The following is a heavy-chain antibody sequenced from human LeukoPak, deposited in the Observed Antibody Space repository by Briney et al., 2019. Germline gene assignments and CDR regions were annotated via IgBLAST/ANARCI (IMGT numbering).Heavy chain of an antibody. CDR2: FYYSGST. Sequence: LETLSLTCTVSGGSISNYYWSWIRQPPGKGLEWIGYFYYSGSTNYNPSLKSRVIISVDTSKNQFSLKLTSVTAADTAVYYCARYCSSTSCQRAMDYWGQGTLVTVSS. D-gene: IGHD2-2*01. J-gene: IGHJ4*02. V-gene: IGHV4-59*01. CDR3: ARYCSSTSCQRAMDY. CDR1: GGSISNYY.